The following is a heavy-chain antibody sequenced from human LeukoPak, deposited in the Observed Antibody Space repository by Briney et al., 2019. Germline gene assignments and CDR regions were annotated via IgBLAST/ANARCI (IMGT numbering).Heavy chain of an antibody. D-gene: IGHD6-19*01. CDR1: GFTFSSYW. CDR2: INSDGSST. V-gene: IGHV3-74*01. J-gene: IGHJ3*02. Sequence: GGSLRLSCAASGFTFSSYWMHWVRHAPGEGLVWVSRINSDGSSTSYADSVKGRFTISRDNAKNTLYLQMNSLRAEDTAVYYCARKVTKGWLDVFDAFDNWGQGTMVTVSS. CDR3: ARKVTKGWLDVFDAFDN.